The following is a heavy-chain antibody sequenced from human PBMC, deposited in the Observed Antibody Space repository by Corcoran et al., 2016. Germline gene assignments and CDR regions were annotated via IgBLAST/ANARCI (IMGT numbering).Heavy chain of an antibody. Sequence: QVQLVQSGAEVKKPGSSVKVSCKASGGTFSSYAISWERQAPGQGLEWMGGIIPIFGTANYAQKFQGRVTITADKATSTAYMELSRLRSEDTVVYCCAGVHDDGSGYWGLAGNYVDYGMDVWGQGNTVTVSS. V-gene: IGHV1-69*06. CDR1: GGTFSSYA. D-gene: IGHD3-22*01. CDR2: IIPIFGTA. J-gene: IGHJ6*02. CDR3: AGVHDDGSGYWGLAGNYVDYGMDV.